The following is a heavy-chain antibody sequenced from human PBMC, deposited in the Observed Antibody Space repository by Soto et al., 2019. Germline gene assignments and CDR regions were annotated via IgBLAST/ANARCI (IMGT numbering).Heavy chain of an antibody. CDR3: SRHEEGGSGIYCYVDY. Sequence: SETLSLTCTVSGGSISSSSYYWGWIRQPPGKGLEWIGSIYYSGSTYYNPSLKSRVTISVDTSKNQFSLKLSSVTAADTAVYYCSRHEEGGSGIYCYVDYWGQGTLASVS. D-gene: IGHD3-10*01. CDR2: IYYSGST. V-gene: IGHV4-39*01. CDR1: GGSISSSSYY. J-gene: IGHJ4*02.